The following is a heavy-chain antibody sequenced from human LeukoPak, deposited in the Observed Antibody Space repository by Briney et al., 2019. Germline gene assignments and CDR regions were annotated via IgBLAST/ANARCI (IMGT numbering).Heavy chain of an antibody. V-gene: IGHV5-51*01. CDR1: GYRFINYW. CDR2: IYPGDSDT. CDR3: ARRVMAGNWFDP. Sequence: GESLKISCKGSGYRFINYWIGWVRQMPGKGLEWMGIIYPGDSDTRYSPSFQGQVIISVDKSISTAYLQWSSLKASDTAMYYCARRVMAGNWFDPWGQGTLVTVSS. J-gene: IGHJ5*02. D-gene: IGHD6-19*01.